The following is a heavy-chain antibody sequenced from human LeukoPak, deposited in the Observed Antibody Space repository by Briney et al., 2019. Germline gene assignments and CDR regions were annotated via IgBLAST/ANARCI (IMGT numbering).Heavy chain of an antibody. V-gene: IGHV4-34*01. Sequence: SETLSLTCAVYGGSFSGYYWSWIRQPPGKGLEWIGEINHSGSTNYNPSLKSRVTISVDTSKNQFSLKLSSVTAADTAVYYCARRDYYDSSGYYYGWFDPWGQGTLVTVSS. CDR3: ARRDYYDSSGYYYGWFDP. CDR2: INHSGST. D-gene: IGHD3-22*01. J-gene: IGHJ5*02. CDR1: GGSFSGYY.